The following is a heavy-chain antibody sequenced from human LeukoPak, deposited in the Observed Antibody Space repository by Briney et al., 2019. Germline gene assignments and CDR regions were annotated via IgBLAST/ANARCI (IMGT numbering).Heavy chain of an antibody. Sequence: GGSLRLSCAASGFTFRSYAMNWVRQAPGKGLEWVSGISNSGDTTYYTDSVKGRFTISRDNSKNTLYLQMDSLRAEDTAVYYCAIGWELHRFGYWGQGTLVTVSS. D-gene: IGHD1-26*01. CDR3: AIGWELHRFGY. CDR2: ISNSGDTT. V-gene: IGHV3-23*01. J-gene: IGHJ4*02. CDR1: GFTFRSYA.